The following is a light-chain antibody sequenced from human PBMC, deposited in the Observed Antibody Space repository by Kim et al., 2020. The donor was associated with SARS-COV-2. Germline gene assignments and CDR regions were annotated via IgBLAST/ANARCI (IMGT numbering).Light chain of an antibody. CDR3: AAWDDSLNGPV. J-gene: IGLJ3*02. CDR2: SNN. V-gene: IGLV1-44*01. CDR1: SSNIGSNT. Sequence: QSVLTQPPSASGTPGQRVTISCSGSSSNIGSNTVNWYQRLPGTAPKLLIYSNNQRPSGVPDRFSGSKSGTSTSLAISGLQSEDEADYYCAAWDDSLNGPVFGGGTPLTVL.